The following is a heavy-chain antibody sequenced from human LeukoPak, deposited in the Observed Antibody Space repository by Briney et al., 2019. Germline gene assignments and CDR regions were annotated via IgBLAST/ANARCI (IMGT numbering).Heavy chain of an antibody. Sequence: PGGYLRLSCAASGFTFSSYAMSWVRQAPGKGLEWVSAISGSGGSTYYADSVKGRFTISRDNSKNTLYLQMNSLRAEDTAVYYCAKGKDPPPIVYYMDVWGKGTTVTVSS. D-gene: IGHD2-15*01. CDR3: AKGKDPPPIVYYMDV. CDR1: GFTFSSYA. V-gene: IGHV3-23*01. J-gene: IGHJ6*03. CDR2: ISGSGGST.